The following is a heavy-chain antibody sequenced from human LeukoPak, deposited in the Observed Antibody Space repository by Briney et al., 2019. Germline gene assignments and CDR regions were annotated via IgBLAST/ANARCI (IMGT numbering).Heavy chain of an antibody. Sequence: GGSLRLSCAASGFTFSSYAMSWVRQAPGKGLEWVSVIYSGGSTYYADSVKGRFTISRDNSKNTLYLQMNSLRAEDTAVYYCARPKYGDPLGYWGQGTLVTVSS. CDR3: ARPKYGDPLGY. J-gene: IGHJ4*02. CDR2: IYSGGST. D-gene: IGHD4-17*01. V-gene: IGHV3-53*01. CDR1: GFTFSSYA.